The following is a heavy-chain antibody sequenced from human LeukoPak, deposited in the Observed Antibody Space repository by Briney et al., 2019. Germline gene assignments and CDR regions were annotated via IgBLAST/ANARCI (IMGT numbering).Heavy chain of an antibody. Sequence: PGGSLRLSCAVSGFTFSSYWMSWVRQAPGKGLEWVGNIKEDGSEKYYVDSVKGRFTISRDNVKNSLYLQMNSLRAEDTAVYYCARDSFETDIDYWGQGTLVTVSS. CDR3: ARDSFETDIDY. CDR2: IKEDGSEK. CDR1: GFTFSSYW. J-gene: IGHJ4*02. D-gene: IGHD1-14*01. V-gene: IGHV3-7*01.